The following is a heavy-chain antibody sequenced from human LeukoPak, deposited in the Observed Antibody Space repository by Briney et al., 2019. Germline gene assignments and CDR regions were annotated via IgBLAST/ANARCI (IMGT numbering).Heavy chain of an antibody. CDR3: AREGGSGSYDDAFDI. Sequence: PSETLSLTCTVSGGSISSYYWSWIRQPAGKGLEWIGRIYTSGSTNYNPSLKSRVTMSVDTSKNQFSLKLSSVTAADTAVYYCAREGGSGSYDDAFDIWGQGTMVTVSS. J-gene: IGHJ3*02. CDR1: GGSISSYY. D-gene: IGHD3-10*01. CDR2: IYTSGST. V-gene: IGHV4-4*07.